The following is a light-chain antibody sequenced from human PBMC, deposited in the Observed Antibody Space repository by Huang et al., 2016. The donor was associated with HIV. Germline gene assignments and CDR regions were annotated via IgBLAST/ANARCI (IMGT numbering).Light chain of an antibody. CDR1: QNINTY. Sequence: DIQMTQSPSSLSASIGDGVTITCRASQNINTYLNWYQQRPGKAPKLLSYAASTLESGVPSRFSGSGSGTFFTLTITSLQPEDFATYYCQQSFSTLFTFGPGTKVDV. CDR3: QQSFSTLFT. J-gene: IGKJ3*01. CDR2: AAS. V-gene: IGKV1-39*01.